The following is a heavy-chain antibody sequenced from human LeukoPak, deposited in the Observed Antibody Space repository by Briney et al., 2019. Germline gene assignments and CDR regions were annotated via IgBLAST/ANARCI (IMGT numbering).Heavy chain of an antibody. D-gene: IGHD6-19*01. J-gene: IGHJ5*02. CDR2: IYYSGST. CDR3: SRHEHKALAGDT. V-gene: IGHV4-59*08. Sequence: SETLSLTCTVSGGSIGSYYWSWIRQPPGKGLEWIGYIYYSGSTNYNPSLKSRVTISVDTSINHFSLTLTSLTAADTAVYFCSRHEHKALAGDTWGQGTLVTVSS. CDR1: GGSIGSYY.